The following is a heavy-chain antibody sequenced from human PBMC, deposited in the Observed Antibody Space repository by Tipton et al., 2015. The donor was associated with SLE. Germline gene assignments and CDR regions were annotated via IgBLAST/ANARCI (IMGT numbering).Heavy chain of an antibody. CDR3: ARGDYFDY. Sequence: TLSLTCTVSGGSISSSSYYWGWIRRPPGKGLEWIGSIYYSGSTYYNPSLKSRVTISVDTSKNQFSLKLSSVTAADAAVYYCARGDYFDYWGQGTLVTVSS. J-gene: IGHJ4*02. CDR1: GGSISSSSYY. CDR2: IYYSGST. V-gene: IGHV4-39*07.